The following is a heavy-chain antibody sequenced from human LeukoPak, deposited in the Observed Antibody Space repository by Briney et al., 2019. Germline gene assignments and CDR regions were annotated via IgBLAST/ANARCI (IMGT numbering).Heavy chain of an antibody. CDR3: ARRGYSYVDY. V-gene: IGHV4-38-2*01. D-gene: IGHD5-18*01. J-gene: IGHJ4*02. CDR1: GYSISSGYY. CDR2: IYHSGST. Sequence: SETLSLTCAVSGYSISSGYYWGWIRQPPGKGLEWIGSIYHSGSTYYNPSLKRRVTISVDTSKNQSSLKLSSVTAADTAVYYCARRGYSYVDYWGQGTLVTVSS.